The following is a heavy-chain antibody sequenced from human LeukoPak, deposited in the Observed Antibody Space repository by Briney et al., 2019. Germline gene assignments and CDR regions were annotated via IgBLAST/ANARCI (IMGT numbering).Heavy chain of an antibody. CDR1: GGSFSGYY. Sequence: SSETLSLTCAVYGGSFSGYYWSWIRQPPGKGLEWIGEINHSGRTNYNPSLKSRVTISVDTSKNQFSLKLSSVTAADTAVYYCARHPHYDFWSGYHDAFDIWGQGTMVTVSS. J-gene: IGHJ3*02. D-gene: IGHD3-3*01. V-gene: IGHV4-34*01. CDR3: ARHPHYDFWSGYHDAFDI. CDR2: INHSGRT.